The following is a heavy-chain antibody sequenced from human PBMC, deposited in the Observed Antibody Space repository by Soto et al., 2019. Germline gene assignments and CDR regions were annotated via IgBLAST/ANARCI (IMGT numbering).Heavy chain of an antibody. Sequence: ASVKVSCKASGGTFSSYSISWVRQAPEQGLEWMCVIIPIFGTANYAQKFQGRVTITADESTSIVYMELSSLRSEDTAVYYCAREGEDIAVAGPRRFFDYWGQGTLVTSPQ. CDR2: IIPIFGTA. CDR1: GGTFSSYS. CDR3: AREGEDIAVAGPRRFFDY. V-gene: IGHV1-69*13. J-gene: IGHJ4*02. D-gene: IGHD6-19*01.